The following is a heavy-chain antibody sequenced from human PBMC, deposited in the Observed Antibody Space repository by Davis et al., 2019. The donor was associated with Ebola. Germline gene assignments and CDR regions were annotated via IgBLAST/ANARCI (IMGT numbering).Heavy chain of an antibody. V-gene: IGHV4-39*01. J-gene: IGHJ4*02. CDR1: GGSISSSSYY. D-gene: IGHD3-10*01. CDR2: IYYSGST. Sequence: MPSETLSLTCTVSGGSISSSSYYWGWIRQPPGKGLEWIGDIYYSGSTYSNASLKGRVTMSVNTSKNQFSLKLLSVTAADTAMYYCARHQGAYYSDYWGQGTLVTVSP. CDR3: ARHQGAYYSDY.